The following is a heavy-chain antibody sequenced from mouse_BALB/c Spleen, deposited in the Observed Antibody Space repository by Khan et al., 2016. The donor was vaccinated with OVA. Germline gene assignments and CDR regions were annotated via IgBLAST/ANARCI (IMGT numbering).Heavy chain of an antibody. V-gene: IGHV3-2*02. CDR1: GYSITSNYA. Sequence: EVQLQESGPGLVKPSQSLSLTCTVTGYSITSNYAWNWIRQFPGNKLEWMGYISYSDSTSYNPSLKSRISITRDTSKNQFFLRLNSVTTEDTATYYCARGNYYGYAMDYWGQGTSVTVSA. CDR2: ISYSDST. J-gene: IGHJ4*01. CDR3: ARGNYYGYAMDY. D-gene: IGHD1-1*01.